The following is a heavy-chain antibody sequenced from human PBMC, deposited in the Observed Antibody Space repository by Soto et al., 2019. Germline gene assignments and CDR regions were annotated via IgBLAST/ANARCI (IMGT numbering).Heavy chain of an antibody. Sequence: GGSLRLSCAASGFTFSSYSMNWVRQAPGKGLEWVSYISSSSSTIYYADSVKGRFTISRDNAKNSLYLQMNSLRAEDTAVYYCARDHDYYGSGFDYWGQGTLVTVSS. CDR2: ISSSSSTI. CDR3: ARDHDYYGSGFDY. CDR1: GFTFSSYS. V-gene: IGHV3-48*01. D-gene: IGHD3-10*01. J-gene: IGHJ4*02.